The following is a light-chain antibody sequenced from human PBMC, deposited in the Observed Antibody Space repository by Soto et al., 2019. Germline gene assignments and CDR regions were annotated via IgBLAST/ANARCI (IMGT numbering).Light chain of an antibody. V-gene: IGKV3-20*01. CDR2: GAS. Sequence: EIVLTQSPGILSLSPGERATLSCRASQSVSSNYLAWYQHKPGQAPRLLIYGASSRATGIPERFSGSGSGTDFTLTIGRLEPEDCAVYYCHQYGISPPRTFGQGTK. CDR3: HQYGISPPRT. CDR1: QSVSSNY. J-gene: IGKJ1*01.